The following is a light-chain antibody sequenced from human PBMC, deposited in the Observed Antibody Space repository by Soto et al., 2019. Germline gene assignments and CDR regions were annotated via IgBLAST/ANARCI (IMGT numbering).Light chain of an antibody. CDR1: SGDIGSYNR. Sequence: QSVLTQPASVSGSPGQSITISCTGTSGDIGSYNRVSWYQQHPRKAPKLIIYEVTDRPSGVSNRFSGSKSGNTASLTISGLQAEDEAEDYCSSYPNINTRACVFGTGTKLTVL. V-gene: IGLV2-14*01. CDR2: EVT. J-gene: IGLJ1*01. CDR3: SSYPNINTRACV.